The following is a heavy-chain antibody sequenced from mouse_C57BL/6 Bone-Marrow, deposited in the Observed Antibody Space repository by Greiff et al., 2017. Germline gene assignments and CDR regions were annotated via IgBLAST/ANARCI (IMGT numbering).Heavy chain of an antibody. V-gene: IGHV1-15*01. D-gene: IGHD2-1*01. CDR2: IDPETGGT. CDR3: TSSFLLWYSYWYFDV. J-gene: IGHJ1*03. CDR1: GYTFTDYE. Sequence: QVQLQQSGAELVRPGASVTLSCKASGYTFTDYEMHWVKQTPVHGLEWIGAIDPETGGTASNQKFKGKAILTADKSSSTAYMELRSLPSEDSAVYYCTSSFLLWYSYWYFDVWGTGTTVTVAS.